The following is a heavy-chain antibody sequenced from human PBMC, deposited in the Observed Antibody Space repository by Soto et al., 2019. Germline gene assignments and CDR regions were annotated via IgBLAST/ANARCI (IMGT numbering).Heavy chain of an antibody. J-gene: IGHJ5*02. D-gene: IGHD2-8*01. CDR1: GGSVNSGGYY. CDR3: ARGVLA. V-gene: IGHV4-30-2*01. Sequence: SETLSLTFSVSGGSVNSGGYYWSWIRQPPGKGLEWIGFISPSGRPAYNPSLKSRVTISVDSSNNQISLELSSVTAADTAVYYCARGVLAWGPGTLVTVSS. CDR2: ISPSGRP.